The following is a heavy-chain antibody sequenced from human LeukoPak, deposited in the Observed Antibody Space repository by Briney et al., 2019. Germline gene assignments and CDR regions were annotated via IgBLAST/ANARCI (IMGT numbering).Heavy chain of an antibody. J-gene: IGHJ5*02. D-gene: IGHD6-19*01. Sequence: SETLSLTCTVSGGSISSSSYNWGWIPPPPGKGLEWIGSISYSGSTYYNPSLKSRVTISLDTSKNHFSLKLSSVTAADTAVYYCSRDYSSAGGWFDPWGQGTLVTVSS. CDR1: GGSISSSSYN. V-gene: IGHV4-39*07. CDR2: ISYSGST. CDR3: SRDYSSAGGWFDP.